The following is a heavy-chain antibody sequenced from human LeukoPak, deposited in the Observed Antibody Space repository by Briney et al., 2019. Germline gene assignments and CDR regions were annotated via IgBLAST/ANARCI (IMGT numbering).Heavy chain of an antibody. D-gene: IGHD3-10*01. CDR2: IRYDGNNK. CDR1: GFTFSSYG. V-gene: IGHV3-30*02. Sequence: PGGSLRLSCATSGFTFSSYGMHWVRQAPGKGLEWVAFIRYDGNNKYYADSVKGRFTISRDNSKNTLYLQMNSLRPEDTALYYCARDKSYFGSGNYHYFDSWGQGALVIVSS. CDR3: ARDKSYFGSGNYHYFDS. J-gene: IGHJ4*02.